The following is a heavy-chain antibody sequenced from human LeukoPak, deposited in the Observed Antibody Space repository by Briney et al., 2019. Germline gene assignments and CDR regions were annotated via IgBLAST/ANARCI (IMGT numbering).Heavy chain of an antibody. D-gene: IGHD4-17*01. CDR2: ISGSGGST. V-gene: IGHV3-23*01. CDR3: AIPLVTTLRPSPPDY. Sequence: GGSLRLSCEGSGFTFSNYWMGWVRQAPGKGLEWVSAISGSGGSTYYADSVKGRFTISRDNSKNTLYLQMNSLRAEDTAVYYCAIPLVTTLRPSPPDYWGQGTLVTVSS. J-gene: IGHJ4*02. CDR1: GFTFSNYW.